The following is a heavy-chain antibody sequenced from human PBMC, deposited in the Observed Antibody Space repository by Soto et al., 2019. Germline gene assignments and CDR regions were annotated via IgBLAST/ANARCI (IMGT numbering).Heavy chain of an antibody. CDR3: ARIGSGSFDY. Sequence: PSETLSLTCTVAGGSISTYYWSWIRQPPGKGLEWIGYVYYSGNTNYNPSLKSRLTISVDTSKNQFSLKLSSVTAADTAVYYCARIGSGSFDYWGQRTLVTVP. CDR1: GGSISTYY. CDR2: VYYSGNT. V-gene: IGHV4-59*01. D-gene: IGHD3-22*01. J-gene: IGHJ4*02.